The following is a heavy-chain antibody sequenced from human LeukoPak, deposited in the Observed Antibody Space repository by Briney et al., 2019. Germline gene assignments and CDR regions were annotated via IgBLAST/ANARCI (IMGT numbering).Heavy chain of an antibody. CDR1: GVYISNYY. CDR2: LHYSGSS. V-gene: IGHV4-59*01. J-gene: IGHJ3*01. Sequence: SETLSLTCSVSGVYISNYYCCWIRQSPGRELEWIGHLHYSGSSSYNPSLRSRVTTSVDMSKNQFSLRLTSVTAADTAVYYCARNRPIMGITDAFDVWGQGTMVTVSS. CDR3: ARNRPIMGITDAFDV. D-gene: IGHD1-26*01.